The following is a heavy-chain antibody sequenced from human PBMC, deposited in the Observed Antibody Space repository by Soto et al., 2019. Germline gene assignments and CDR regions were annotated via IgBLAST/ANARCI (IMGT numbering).Heavy chain of an antibody. CDR1: GFTFRSYA. V-gene: IGHV3-30*04. Sequence: VQLVESGGGVVQPGRSLRLSCEVSGFTFRSYAMHWVRQVPGKGLEWVAVISYDGRNKYYADSVKGRFTISRDNSKNTLYLQMNNLRAEDTAVYYCAREDDYGATWFDPWGQGTLVTVSS. CDR3: AREDDYGATWFDP. CDR2: ISYDGRNK. D-gene: IGHD4-17*01. J-gene: IGHJ5*02.